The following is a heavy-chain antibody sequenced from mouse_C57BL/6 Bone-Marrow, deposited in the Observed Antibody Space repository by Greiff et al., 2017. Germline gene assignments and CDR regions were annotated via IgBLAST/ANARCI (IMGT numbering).Heavy chain of an antibody. V-gene: IGHV1-53*01. Sequence: QVHVKQSGTELVKPGASVKLSCKASGYTFTSYWMHWVKQRPGQGLEWIGNINPSNGGTNYKEKFKSKATLTVDKSSSTAYMQLSSLTSADSAVYYSASPIYYGAMDYWGPGTSVTVSS. CDR2: INPSNGGT. D-gene: IGHD1-1*01. CDR1: GYTFTSYW. CDR3: ASPIYYGAMDY. J-gene: IGHJ4*01.